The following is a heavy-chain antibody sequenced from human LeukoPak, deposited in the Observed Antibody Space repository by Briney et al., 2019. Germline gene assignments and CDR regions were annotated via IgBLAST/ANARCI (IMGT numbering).Heavy chain of an antibody. D-gene: IGHD3-22*01. CDR3: ASLRNYGSSGPMALGFDY. CDR2: INPSGGST. J-gene: IGHJ4*02. Sequence: ASVKVSCKASGYTFTSYYMHWVRQAPGQGLEWMGIINPSGGSTSYAQKFQGRVTMTRDTSTSTVYMELSSLRSEDTAVYYCASLRNYGSSGPMALGFDYWGQGTLVTVSS. V-gene: IGHV1-46*01. CDR1: GYTFTSYY.